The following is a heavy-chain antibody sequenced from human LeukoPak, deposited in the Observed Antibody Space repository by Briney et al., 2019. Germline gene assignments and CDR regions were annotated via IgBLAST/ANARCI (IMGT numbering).Heavy chain of an antibody. Sequence: TSETLSLTRTVSGGSISSYYWSWIRQPPGKGLEWIGYMYTSGSTNYNPSLKSRVTISEDTSKNQFSLKLSSVTAADTAVYYCARHSSWFRHFDSWGQGTLVTVSS. CDR3: ARHSSWFRHFDS. CDR1: GGSISSYY. V-gene: IGHV4-4*09. J-gene: IGHJ4*02. CDR2: MYTSGST. D-gene: IGHD6-19*01.